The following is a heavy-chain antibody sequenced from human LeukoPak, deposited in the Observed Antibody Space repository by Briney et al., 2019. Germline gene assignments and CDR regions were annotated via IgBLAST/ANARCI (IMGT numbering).Heavy chain of an antibody. Sequence: GGSLRLSCAASGFTFSGYEMNWVRQAPGKGLEWVSGINWNGASTGYVDSVKGRFTISRDNAKNSLYLQMNSLRAEDTALYYCARRVDGSGRYRGYYYYYMDVWGKGTTVTISS. CDR2: INWNGAST. J-gene: IGHJ6*03. V-gene: IGHV3-20*04. CDR1: GFTFSGYE. CDR3: ARRVDGSGRYRGYYYYYMDV. D-gene: IGHD3-10*01.